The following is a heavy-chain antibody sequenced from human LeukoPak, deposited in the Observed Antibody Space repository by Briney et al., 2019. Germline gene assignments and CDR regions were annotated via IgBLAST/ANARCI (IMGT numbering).Heavy chain of an antibody. Sequence: ASVKVSCKASGYTFTSYGISWVRQAPGQGLEWMGWISAYNGNTNYAQKLQGRVTMTTDTSTSTAYMELRSPRSDDTAVYYCAREPKGIQLWSYGMDVWGQGTTVTVSS. V-gene: IGHV1-18*01. CDR2: ISAYNGNT. CDR3: AREPKGIQLWSYGMDV. D-gene: IGHD5-18*01. CDR1: GYTFTSYG. J-gene: IGHJ6*02.